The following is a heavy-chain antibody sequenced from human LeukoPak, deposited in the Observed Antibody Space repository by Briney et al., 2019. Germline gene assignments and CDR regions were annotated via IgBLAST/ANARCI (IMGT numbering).Heavy chain of an antibody. Sequence: SETLSLTCTVSGGSISSGDYYWSWIRQPPGKGLEWIGYIYYSGSTYYNPSLKSRVTISVDTSKNQFSLKLSSVTAADTAVYYCARVPGYCSSTSCYAGGFFQHWGQGTLVTVSS. CDR3: ARVPGYCSSTSCYAGGFFQH. J-gene: IGHJ1*01. D-gene: IGHD2-2*01. CDR1: GGSISSGDYY. CDR2: IYYSGST. V-gene: IGHV4-30-4*01.